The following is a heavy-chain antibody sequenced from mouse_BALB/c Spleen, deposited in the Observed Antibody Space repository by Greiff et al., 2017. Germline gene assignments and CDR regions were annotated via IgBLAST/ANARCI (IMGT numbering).Heavy chain of an antibody. CDR1: GYTFSSYW. J-gene: IGHJ3*01. D-gene: IGHD1-1*01. V-gene: IGHV1-9*01. Sequence: QVHVKQSGAELMKPGASVKISCKATGYTFSSYWIEWVKQRPGHGLEWIGEILPGSGSTNYNEKFKGKATFTADTSSNTAYMQLSSLTSEDSAVDYCAIYYYGSKTWFAYWGQGTLVTVSA. CDR2: ILPGSGST. CDR3: AIYYYGSKTWFAY.